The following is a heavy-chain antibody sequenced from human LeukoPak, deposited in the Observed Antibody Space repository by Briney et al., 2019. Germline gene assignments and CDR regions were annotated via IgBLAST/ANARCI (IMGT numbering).Heavy chain of an antibody. CDR3: ARDGELLWFGESSYGMDV. V-gene: IGHV1-69*06. D-gene: IGHD3-10*01. CDR2: IIPIFGTA. CDR1: GGTFSSYA. Sequence: SVKVSCKASGGTFSSYAISCVRQAPGQGLEWMGGIIPIFGTANYAQKFQGRVTITADKSTSTAYMELSSLRSEDTAVYYCARDGELLWFGESSYGMDVWGKGTTVTVSS. J-gene: IGHJ6*04.